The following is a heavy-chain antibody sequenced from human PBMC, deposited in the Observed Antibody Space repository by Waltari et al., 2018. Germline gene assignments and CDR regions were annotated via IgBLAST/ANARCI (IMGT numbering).Heavy chain of an antibody. CDR2: IWYDGSNK. CDR3: ARDFITMNNWFDP. Sequence: QVQLVESGGGVVQPGRSLRLSCAASGFTFSSYGMHWVRQAPGKGLEWVAVIWYDGSNKYYADSVKGRFTISRDNSKNTLYLQMNSLRAEDTAVYYCARDFITMNNWFDPWGQGTLVTVSS. CDR1: GFTFSSYG. J-gene: IGHJ5*02. V-gene: IGHV3-33*01. D-gene: IGHD3-22*01.